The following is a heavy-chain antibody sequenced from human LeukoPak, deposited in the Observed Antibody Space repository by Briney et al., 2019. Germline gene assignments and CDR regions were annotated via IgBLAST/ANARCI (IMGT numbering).Heavy chain of an antibody. CDR1: GGSINSGSYY. J-gene: IGHJ4*02. Sequence: SETLSLTCTVSGGSINSGSYYWSWLRQPAGRGLEWIGRIYTSGTTNYNPSLKSRVTISLDTSKNQFSLNLGSVTAADTAVYYCARVLRNAYGNSAIDFWGQGTLVTVSS. CDR2: IYTSGTT. CDR3: ARVLRNAYGNSAIDF. V-gene: IGHV4-61*02. D-gene: IGHD4-23*01.